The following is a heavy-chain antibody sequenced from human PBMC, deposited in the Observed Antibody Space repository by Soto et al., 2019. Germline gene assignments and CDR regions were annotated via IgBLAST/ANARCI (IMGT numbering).Heavy chain of an antibody. D-gene: IGHD3-22*01. J-gene: IGHJ3*02. V-gene: IGHV3-23*01. CDR1: GFTFRNYG. CDR3: ARERSSFYESRTYYRNDAFDI. Sequence: PGGSLRLSCAASGFTFRNYGMTWVRQAAGKGLEWVSTISGSGDETHYVDSVKGRFTISRDNSQNTLDLEMNSLRDDDTAVYYCARERSSFYESRTYYRNDAFDIWGQGTMVTV. CDR2: ISGSGDET.